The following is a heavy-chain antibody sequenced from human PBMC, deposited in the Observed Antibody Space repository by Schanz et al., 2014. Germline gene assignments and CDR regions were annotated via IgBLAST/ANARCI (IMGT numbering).Heavy chain of an antibody. CDR2: INAHTGNT. CDR1: GYIFGSHG. J-gene: IGHJ3*02. CDR3: ARVHIATYRYNSPGAFDI. Sequence: QLMQSGSEVRKPGASVKVSCKASGYIFGSHGMTWVRQAPGQGPELMGWINAHTGNTQYAQKFQGRVTMTRDAVTTTVHLELTRRRTDDTAIYYCARVHIATYRYNSPGAFDIWGQGTRVTVSS. V-gene: IGHV1-18*01. D-gene: IGHD3-16*02.